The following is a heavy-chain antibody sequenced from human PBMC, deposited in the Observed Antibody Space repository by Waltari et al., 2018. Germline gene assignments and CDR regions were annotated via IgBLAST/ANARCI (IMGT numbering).Heavy chain of an antibody. D-gene: IGHD3-9*01. CDR2: VSNTGYT. J-gene: IGHJ2*01. Sequence: QVQLQESGPGLVQPSQTLSLTCTVSGASVTTDKSHWNWIRQPAGKGLEWLGRVSNTGYTSYNASLKSQVTISLDTSTNQISLNLNSVTAADTAVYYCARDHIADRFDWLFNYGYFDVWGRGTLVTVSS. CDR1: GASVTTDKSH. CDR3: ARDHIADRFDWLFNYGYFDV. V-gene: IGHV4-61*02.